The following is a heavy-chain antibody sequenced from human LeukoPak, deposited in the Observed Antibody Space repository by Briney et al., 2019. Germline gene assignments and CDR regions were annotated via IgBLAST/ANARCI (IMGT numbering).Heavy chain of an antibody. Sequence: ASVKVSCKASGYTFTSYGICWVRQAPGQGLEWMGWISTYNGKTNYAQKIQGRVTMTTDTSTSTAYMELRSLRSDDTAVYYCARRGRDGYNSHYYFDYWGQGTLATVSS. J-gene: IGHJ4*02. V-gene: IGHV1-18*01. CDR3: ARRGRDGYNSHYYFDY. D-gene: IGHD5-24*01. CDR1: GYTFTSYG. CDR2: ISTYNGKT.